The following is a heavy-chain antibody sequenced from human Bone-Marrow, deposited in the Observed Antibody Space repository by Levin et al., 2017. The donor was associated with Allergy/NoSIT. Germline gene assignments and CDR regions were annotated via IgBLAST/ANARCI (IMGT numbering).Heavy chain of an antibody. CDR1: GFTFDDYA. D-gene: IGHD3-22*01. Sequence: QAGGSLRLSCAASGFTFDDYAMHWVRQVPGKGLEWVSGISWSGNMTAYADSVKGRFTVSRDNAKNSLYLQINSVKTDDTALYYCAKAKTNSGFVVGFDSWGQGTLVIVSS. CDR2: ISWSGNMT. J-gene: IGHJ5*01. CDR3: AKAKTNSGFVVGFDS. V-gene: IGHV3-9*01.